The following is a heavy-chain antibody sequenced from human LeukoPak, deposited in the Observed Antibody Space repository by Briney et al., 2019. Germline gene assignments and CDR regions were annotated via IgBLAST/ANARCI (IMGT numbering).Heavy chain of an antibody. CDR3: ARGVLDIVVVVAAPDFDY. Sequence: RGSLRLSCAPPGFTSSSNSIKWVRPAPGKGRGRGSYIISVISTTYYADSLKGRFTISRDNAKNPLYLQMNSLRAEDTAVYYCARGVLDIVVVVAAPDFDYWGQGTLVTVSS. D-gene: IGHD2-15*01. CDR1: GFTSSSNS. CDR2: IISVISTT. V-gene: IGHV3-48*01. J-gene: IGHJ4*02.